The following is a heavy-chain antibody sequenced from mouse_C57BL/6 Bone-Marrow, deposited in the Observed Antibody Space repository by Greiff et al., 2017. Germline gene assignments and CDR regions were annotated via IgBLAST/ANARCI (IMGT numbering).Heavy chain of an antibody. CDR1: GYTFTSYW. CDR3: ASWYLEV. J-gene: IGHJ1*03. V-gene: IGHV1-59*01. CDR2: IDPSDSYT. Sequence: QVQLQQSGAELVRPGTSVTLSCKASGYTFTSYWMHWVKQRPGQGLEWIGVIDPSDSYTNYNQKFKGKATLTVDTSSSTAYMQLISLTSEDSAVSYCASWYLEVWGTGNTVTVSS.